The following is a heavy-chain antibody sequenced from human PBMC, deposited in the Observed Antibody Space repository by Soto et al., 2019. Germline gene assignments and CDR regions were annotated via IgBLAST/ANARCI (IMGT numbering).Heavy chain of an antibody. CDR1: GFTFSSYS. D-gene: IGHD6-13*01. V-gene: IGHV3-23*01. Sequence: PGGSLRLSCAASGFTFSSYSMSWVRQAPGKGLEWVSAISGSGGSTYYADSVKGRFTISRDNSKNTLYLQMNSLRAEDTAVYYCAKGALYSSSWYRAEYFQHWGQGTLVTVPQ. J-gene: IGHJ1*01. CDR3: AKGALYSSSWYRAEYFQH. CDR2: ISGSGGST.